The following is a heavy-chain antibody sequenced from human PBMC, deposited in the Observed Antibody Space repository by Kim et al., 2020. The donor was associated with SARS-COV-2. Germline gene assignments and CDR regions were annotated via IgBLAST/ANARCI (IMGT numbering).Heavy chain of an antibody. V-gene: IGHV5-51*01. D-gene: IGHD4-17*01. Sequence: GESLKISCKGSGYSFTSYWIAWVRQMPGKGLEWMGSIYPGDSDTRNSPSFQGQVTISADKSTSTAFLQWSSLKASDTAMYYCARQAPTVADYWGQGTLVTVSS. J-gene: IGHJ4*02. CDR1: GYSFTSYW. CDR2: IYPGDSDT. CDR3: ARQAPTVADY.